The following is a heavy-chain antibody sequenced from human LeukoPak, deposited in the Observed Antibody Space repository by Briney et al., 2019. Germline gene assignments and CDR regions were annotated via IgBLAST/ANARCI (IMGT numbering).Heavy chain of an antibody. J-gene: IGHJ4*02. CDR1: GFTFSGYW. CDR3: ARGWISDSFDY. Sequence: GGSLRLSCAASGFTFSGYWMTWVRQAPGKGLEWVANINLDGSEKYYVDSVKGRFTISRDNAKNSLYLQMNSLRAEDTAVYYCARGWISDSFDYWGQGTLVTVSS. D-gene: IGHD5-12*01. CDR2: INLDGSEK. V-gene: IGHV3-7*02.